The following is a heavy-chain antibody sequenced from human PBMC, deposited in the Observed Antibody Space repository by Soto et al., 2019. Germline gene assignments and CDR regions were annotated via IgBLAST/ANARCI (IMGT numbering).Heavy chain of an antibody. CDR1: GFTFSNAW. CDR2: IKSITDGWTT. Sequence: PGPSLRLSCAASGFTFSNAWMSWVRQAPGEGLEWVGRIKSITDGWTTGYTAPVKGRFTISREDSKNTLYLEMNSLKTEDTALYYWTTDSAAIVGAPATYGMDVWGQGTTVTVAS. J-gene: IGHJ6*02. V-gene: IGHV3-15*01. CDR3: TTDSAAIVGAPATYGMDV. D-gene: IGHD2-2*01.